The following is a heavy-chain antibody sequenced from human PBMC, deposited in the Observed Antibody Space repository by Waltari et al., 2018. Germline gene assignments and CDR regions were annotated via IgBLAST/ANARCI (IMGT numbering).Heavy chain of an antibody. CDR1: GGSISSGSYY. CDR2: IYTSGST. D-gene: IGHD3-22*01. CDR3: ARGLYYYDSRRPGAFDI. J-gene: IGHJ3*02. Sequence: QVQLQESGPGLVKPSQTLSLTCTVSGGSISSGSYYWSWIRQPAGKGLEWIGRIYTSGSTNYNPSLTSRVTISVDTSKNQFSLKLSSVTAADTAVYYCARGLYYYDSRRPGAFDIWGQGTMVTVSS. V-gene: IGHV4-61*02.